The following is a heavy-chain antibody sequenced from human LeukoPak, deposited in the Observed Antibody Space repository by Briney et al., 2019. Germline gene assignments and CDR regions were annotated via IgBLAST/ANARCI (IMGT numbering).Heavy chain of an antibody. CDR2: ISGGGGST. CDR1: GFTFSSYG. D-gene: IGHD2-2*01. V-gene: IGHV3-23*01. Sequence: PGGSLRLSCAASGFTFSSYGMSWVRQAPGKGLEWVSGISGGGGSTYYADSVKGWFTISRDNSKNTLYLQMNSLRAEDTAVYYCAKDSRAPATAINWGQGTLVTVSS. J-gene: IGHJ4*02. CDR3: AKDSRAPATAIN.